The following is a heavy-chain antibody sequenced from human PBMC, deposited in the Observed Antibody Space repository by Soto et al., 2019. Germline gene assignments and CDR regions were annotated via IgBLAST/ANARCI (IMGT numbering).Heavy chain of an antibody. Sequence: QVQLVESGGGVVQPGRSLRLSCAASGFTFSSYGMHWVRQAPGKGLEWVAVISYDGSNKYYADSVKGRFTISRDNSKNPLYLQMNSLRAEDTAVYYCASYGWSSWGYGMDVWGQGTTVTVSS. J-gene: IGHJ6*02. CDR1: GFTFSSYG. V-gene: IGHV3-30*03. CDR2: ISYDGSNK. D-gene: IGHD6-13*01. CDR3: ASYGWSSWGYGMDV.